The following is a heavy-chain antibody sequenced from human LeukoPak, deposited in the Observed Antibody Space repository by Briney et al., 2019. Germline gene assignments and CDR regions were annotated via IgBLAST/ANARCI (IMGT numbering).Heavy chain of an antibody. Sequence: GGSLRLSCTASGFRFSSYAMSWVRQAPGKGLEWVSAISGSGGSTYYADSVKGRFTISRDNSKNTLYLQMNSLRAEDTAVYYCAKQIAARGLGAFDIRGQGTMVTVSS. D-gene: IGHD6-13*01. CDR3: AKQIAARGLGAFDI. CDR1: GFRFSSYA. CDR2: ISGSGGST. V-gene: IGHV3-23*01. J-gene: IGHJ3*02.